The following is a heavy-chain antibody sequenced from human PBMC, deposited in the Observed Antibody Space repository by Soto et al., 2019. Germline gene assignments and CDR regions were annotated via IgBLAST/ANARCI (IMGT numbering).Heavy chain of an antibody. J-gene: IGHJ5*02. CDR1: GFSLSRSGVG. V-gene: IGHV2-5*02. D-gene: IGHD3-10*01. CDR3: AHMSYGSRSYYNDFATANWFDP. CDR2: IYWDDDK. Sequence: GSGPTLVNPTQTLTLTCTFSGFSLSRSGVGVGWIRQPPGKALEWLALIYWDDDKRYSPALESRLTVTKDTSKNQVVLTMTNMDPADTGTYYCAHMSYGSRSYYNDFATANWFDPWGQGTLVTVSS.